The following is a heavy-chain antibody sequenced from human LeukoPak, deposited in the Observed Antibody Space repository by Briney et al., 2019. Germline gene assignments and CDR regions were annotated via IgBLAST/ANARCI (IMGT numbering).Heavy chain of an antibody. CDR1: GFTFDDYA. CDR3: AKDQRVASTDMSAYSRYYYFGMDV. D-gene: IGHD2-15*01. J-gene: IGHJ6*01. V-gene: IGHV3-43*02. Sequence: GGSLRLSCAASGFTFDDYAMHWVRQAPGKGLEWVCLISADGTSTYYADSVKGRFTISRDNSKNSLYLQMNSLGSEDTALYYCAKDQRVASTDMSAYSRYYYFGMDVWGQGTTVTVSS. CDR2: ISADGTST.